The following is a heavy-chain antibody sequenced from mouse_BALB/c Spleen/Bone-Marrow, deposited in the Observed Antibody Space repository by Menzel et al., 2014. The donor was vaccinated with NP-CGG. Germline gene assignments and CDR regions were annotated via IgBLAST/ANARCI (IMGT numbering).Heavy chain of an antibody. CDR2: IWAGGST. Sequence: VQLQQSGPGLVAPSQSLSIPCTVSGFSLTSYGVHWVRQPPGKGLEWLGVIWAGGSTNYNSALMSRLSISKDNSKSQVFLKMNSLQTDDTAMYYCARDGLYGNYAMDYWGQGTSVTASS. V-gene: IGHV2-9*02. J-gene: IGHJ4*01. D-gene: IGHD2-1*01. CDR3: ARDGLYGNYAMDY. CDR1: GFSLTSYG.